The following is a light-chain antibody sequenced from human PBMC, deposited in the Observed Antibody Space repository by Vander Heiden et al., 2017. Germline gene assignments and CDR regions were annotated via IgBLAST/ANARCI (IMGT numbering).Light chain of an antibody. CDR3: QQRSILLT. J-gene: IGKJ4*01. V-gene: IGKV3-11*01. CDR1: QSVSSY. CDR2: DAS. Sequence: EIVLTQSPATLSLSPGERATLSCRDSQSVSSYLAWYQQKPGQAPRLLIYDASNRATGIPARFSGSGSGKDFTLTSSSREHEDFAVYYWQQRSILLTFGGGTKVEIK.